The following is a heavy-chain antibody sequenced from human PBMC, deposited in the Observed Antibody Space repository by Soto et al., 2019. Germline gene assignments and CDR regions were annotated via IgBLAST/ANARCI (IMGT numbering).Heavy chain of an antibody. CDR2: IYPGDSDT. J-gene: IGHJ3*02. V-gene: IGHV5-51*01. Sequence: PVESLKISCKGSGYSFTSYCIGWVRQMPGKGLEWMGIIYPGDSDTRYSPSFQGQVTISADKSISTAYLQWSSLKASDTAMYYCARRGYYDSSGYAFDIWGQGTMVTVSS. D-gene: IGHD3-22*01. CDR3: ARRGYYDSSGYAFDI. CDR1: GYSFTSYC.